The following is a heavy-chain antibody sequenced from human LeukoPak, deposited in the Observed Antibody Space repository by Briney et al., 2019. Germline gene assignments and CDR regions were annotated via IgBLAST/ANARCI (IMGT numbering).Heavy chain of an antibody. CDR1: GFNFDDFA. J-gene: IGHJ4*02. D-gene: IGHD3-16*01. Sequence: PGGSLRLSCAASGFNFDDFAMHWVRQAPGKGLEWVSGITWSRTVVGYGDAVKGRFTISRDNAKNSLYLQMNSLRAEDTALYYCAKEDRRGRHFDYWGQGTLVTVSS. CDR2: ITWSRTVV. V-gene: IGHV3-9*01. CDR3: AKEDRRGRHFDY.